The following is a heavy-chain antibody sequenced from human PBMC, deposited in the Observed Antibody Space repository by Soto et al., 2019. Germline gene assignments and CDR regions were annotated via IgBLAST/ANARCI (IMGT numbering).Heavy chain of an antibody. CDR1: GGSISSSSYY. V-gene: IGHV4-39*01. CDR2: IFYSGST. Sequence: PSETLSLTCTVSGGSISSSSYYWGWIRQPPGKGLEWIGSIFYSGSTYYNPSLKSRVTISVDTSKNQFSLKLSSVTAADTAVYYCACIFSGGYSYGFHHYGLAVWGQGTTVTVSS. J-gene: IGHJ6*02. D-gene: IGHD5-18*01. CDR3: ACIFSGGYSYGFHHYGLAV.